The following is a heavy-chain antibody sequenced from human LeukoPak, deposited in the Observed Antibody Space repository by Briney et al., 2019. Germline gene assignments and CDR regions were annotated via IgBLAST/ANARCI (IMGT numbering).Heavy chain of an antibody. CDR2: IKQDGRER. CDR1: GFTFSNYW. V-gene: IGHV3-7*03. D-gene: IGHD3-3*01. J-gene: IGHJ4*02. Sequence: GRSLRLSCAASGFTFSNYWMHWVRPAPGKGLEWVANIKQDGRERYYVGSVKGRFSISRDNAKNSVYLQMSSLGVEDTAVYYCARALSAWGQGTLVTVSS. CDR3: ARALSA.